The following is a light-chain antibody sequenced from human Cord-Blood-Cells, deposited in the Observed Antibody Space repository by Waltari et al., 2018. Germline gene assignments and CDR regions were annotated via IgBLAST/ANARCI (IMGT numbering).Light chain of an antibody. Sequence: QSALTQPPSASGSPGQSVTISCTGTSSDVGGYNYVSWYQQHPGKAPKFMIYEVSKRPSGVPDRFSGSKSGNTASLTFSGLQAEDEADYYCSSYAGSNNLVFGGGTKLTVL. V-gene: IGLV2-8*01. CDR1: SSDVGGYNY. CDR3: SSYAGSNNLV. J-gene: IGLJ2*01. CDR2: EVS.